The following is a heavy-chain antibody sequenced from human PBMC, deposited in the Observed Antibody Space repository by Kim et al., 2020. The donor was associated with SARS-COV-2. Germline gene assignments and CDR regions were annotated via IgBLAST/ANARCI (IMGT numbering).Heavy chain of an antibody. D-gene: IGHD3-10*01. V-gene: IGHV3-11*06. CDR2: ISSSSSYT. CDR1: GFTFSDYY. J-gene: IGHJ5*02. Sequence: GGSLRLSCAASGFTFSDYYMSWIRQAPGKGLEWVSYISSSSSYTNYADSVKGRFTISRDNAKNSLYLQMNSLRAEDTAVYYCARVFGRRDMVRGVMGWFDPWGQGTLVTVSS. CDR3: ARVFGRRDMVRGVMGWFDP.